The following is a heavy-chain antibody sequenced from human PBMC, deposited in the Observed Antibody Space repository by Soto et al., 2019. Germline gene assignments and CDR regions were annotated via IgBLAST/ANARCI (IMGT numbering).Heavy chain of an antibody. J-gene: IGHJ3*02. CDR1: SYTFTSHG. CDR3: ARDLLYSTRSTVRFDI. D-gene: IGHD6-13*01. CDR2: INTYNGNT. V-gene: IGHV1-18*01. Sequence: VQLVQSGVEVKKPGASVKVSCKASSYTFTSHGISWVRQAPGQGLEWMGWINTYNGNTNYAQKVQGRVTMTTETSTSTAYMELRSLRSDDTAVYYCARDLLYSTRSTVRFDIWGQGTMLTVSS.